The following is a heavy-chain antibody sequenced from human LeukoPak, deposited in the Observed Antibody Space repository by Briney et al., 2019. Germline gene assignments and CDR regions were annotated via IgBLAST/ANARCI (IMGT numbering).Heavy chain of an antibody. V-gene: IGHV4-30-4*08. CDR3: ARGANWGFVGVAFDI. Sequence: SETLSLTCTVSGGSISSGDYYWSWIRQPPGKGLEWIGYIYYSGSTYYNPSLKSRVTISVDTSKNQFSLKLSSVTAADTAVYYCARGANWGFVGVAFDIWGQGTMVTVSS. CDR2: IYYSGST. CDR1: GGSISSGDYY. D-gene: IGHD7-27*01. J-gene: IGHJ3*02.